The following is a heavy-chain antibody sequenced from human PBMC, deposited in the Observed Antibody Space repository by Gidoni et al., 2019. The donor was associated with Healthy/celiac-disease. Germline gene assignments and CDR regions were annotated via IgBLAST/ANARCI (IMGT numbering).Heavy chain of an antibody. CDR1: GYTFTSYA. D-gene: IGHD2-15*01. V-gene: IGHV1-3*01. J-gene: IGHJ4*02. CDR3: ARAKDIVVVVAATLLDY. CDR2: INAGNGNT. Sequence: QVQLVQSGAEVKKPGASVKVSCKASGYTFTSYAMHWVRQAPGQRLEWMGWINAGNGNTKYSQKFQGRVTITRDTSASTAYMELSSLRSEDTAVYYCARAKDIVVVVAATLLDYWGQGTLVTVSS.